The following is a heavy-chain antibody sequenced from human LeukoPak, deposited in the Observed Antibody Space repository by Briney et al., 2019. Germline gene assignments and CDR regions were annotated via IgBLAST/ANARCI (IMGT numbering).Heavy chain of an antibody. CDR1: GGTFSSYA. CDR3: ARDGDYGDYSWFDP. Sequence: ASVKVSCKASGGTFSSYAISWVRQAPGQGLEWRGGIIPIFGTANYAQKFQGRVTITADESTSTAYMELSSLRSEDTAVYYCARDGDYGDYSWFDPWGQGTLVTVSS. D-gene: IGHD4-17*01. J-gene: IGHJ5*02. V-gene: IGHV1-69*13. CDR2: IIPIFGTA.